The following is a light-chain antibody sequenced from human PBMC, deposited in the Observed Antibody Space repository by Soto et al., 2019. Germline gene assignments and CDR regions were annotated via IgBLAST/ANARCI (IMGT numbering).Light chain of an antibody. CDR3: AAWSDNPYGTGYV. Sequence: SVLTPLASASRSPGQSGTICCSGNSSNLGSNYVSMYQHIPGRAAKLLIYRYDRRPSGALDRFSGSKSGTSASLASSGLQSEDEADYFVAAWSDNPYGTGYVLGTGTKFTGL. V-gene: IGLV1-44*01. J-gene: IGLJ1*01. CDR2: RYD. CDR1: SSNLGSNY.